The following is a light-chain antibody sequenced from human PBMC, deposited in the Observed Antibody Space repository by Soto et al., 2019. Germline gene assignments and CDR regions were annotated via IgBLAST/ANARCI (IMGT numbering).Light chain of an antibody. CDR1: SPNIGSNY. Sequence: QSVLTQPPSASGTTGQRVTISCSGSSPNIGSNYVYWYQQLPGTAPKLLIYRNNKRPSGVPDRFSGSKSGTSASLAICGLRSEDEADYYCAAWDDSLSGVVFGGWTKVTVL. J-gene: IGLJ2*01. CDR3: AAWDDSLSGVV. V-gene: IGLV1-47*01. CDR2: RNN.